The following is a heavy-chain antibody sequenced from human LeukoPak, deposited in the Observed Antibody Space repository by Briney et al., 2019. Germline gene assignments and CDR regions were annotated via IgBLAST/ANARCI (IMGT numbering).Heavy chain of an antibody. CDR3: ARESTVTTFLWDYYYYYMDV. D-gene: IGHD4-11*01. V-gene: IGHV3-48*01. J-gene: IGHJ6*03. CDR1: GFTFSSYS. CDR2: ISSSSSTI. Sequence: PGGSLRLSCAASGFTFSSYSMNWVRQAPGKGLEWVSYISSSSSTIYYADSVKGRSTISRDNAKNSLCLQMNSLRAKDTAVYYCARESTVTTFLWDYYYYYMDVWGKGTTVTVSS.